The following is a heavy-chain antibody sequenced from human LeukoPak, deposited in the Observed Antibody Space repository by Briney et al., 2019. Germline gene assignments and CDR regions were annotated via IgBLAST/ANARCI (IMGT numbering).Heavy chain of an antibody. CDR1: GFRFSNFS. Sequence: GGSLRLSCAGSGFRFSNFSMNWVRQAPGKGLEWVSSISSSSNYIHYADSLKGRFALSRDNAKRSVFLQMNNLRADDTAVYYCAGFDDTTGSALYDAFDIWGQGTLVTVSS. D-gene: IGHD3-22*01. V-gene: IGHV3-21*01. CDR3: AGFDDTTGSALYDAFDI. J-gene: IGHJ3*02. CDR2: ISSSSNYI.